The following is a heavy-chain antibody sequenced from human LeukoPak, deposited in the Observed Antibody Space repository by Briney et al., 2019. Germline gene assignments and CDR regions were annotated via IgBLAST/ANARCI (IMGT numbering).Heavy chain of an antibody. CDR1: GFTFSSYA. Sequence: PGRSLRLSCAAPGFTFSSYAMHWVRQAPGKGLEWVAVISYDGSNKYYADSVKGRFTISRDNSKNTLYLQMNSLRAEDTAVYYCARDRDSSSWCLDYWGQGTLVTVSS. CDR2: ISYDGSNK. J-gene: IGHJ4*02. D-gene: IGHD6-13*01. V-gene: IGHV3-30-3*01. CDR3: ARDRDSSSWCLDY.